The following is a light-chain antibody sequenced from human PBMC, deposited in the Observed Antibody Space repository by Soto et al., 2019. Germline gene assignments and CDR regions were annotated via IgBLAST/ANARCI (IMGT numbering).Light chain of an antibody. V-gene: IGKV1-12*01. CDR2: SAS. J-gene: IGKJ4*01. CDR1: QAISSL. CDR3: QQGNSFPLT. Sequence: DIQMTQSPSSVSASVGDRVTITCRASQAISSLLAWFQQEPGEAPRLLIYSASSLHSGVPSRFSGRGSGTDFTLTISSLQPEDFATYYCQQGNSFPLTFGGGTKVEIK.